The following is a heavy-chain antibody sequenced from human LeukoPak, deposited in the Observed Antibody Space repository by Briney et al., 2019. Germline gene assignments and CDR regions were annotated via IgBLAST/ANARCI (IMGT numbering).Heavy chain of an antibody. Sequence: SETLSLTCAVYGGSFNDYYWNWIRQPPGKGLEWIGKIDQSGSTIYNSSLKSRVTISVDTSKNQFSLNLTSVTAADTAFYYCARARTNYYYDSSGYTTRGGFFDSWGLGTLVTVSS. J-gene: IGHJ4*02. CDR2: IDQSGST. D-gene: IGHD3-22*01. V-gene: IGHV4-34*01. CDR3: ARARTNYYYDSSGYTTRGGFFDS. CDR1: GGSFNDYY.